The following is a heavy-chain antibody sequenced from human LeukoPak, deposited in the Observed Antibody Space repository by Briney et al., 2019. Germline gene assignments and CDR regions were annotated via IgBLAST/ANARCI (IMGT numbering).Heavy chain of an antibody. CDR3: ARHMAVAPPAYYYYYGMDV. CDR2: IYPGDSDT. Sequence: GESLKISCKGSGYSFTSYWIGWVRRMPGKGLEWMGIIYPGDSDTRYSPSFQGQVTISADKSISTAYLQWSSLKASDTAMHYCARHMAVAPPAYYYYYGMDVWGQGTTVTVSS. D-gene: IGHD6-19*01. CDR1: GYSFTSYW. V-gene: IGHV5-51*01. J-gene: IGHJ6*02.